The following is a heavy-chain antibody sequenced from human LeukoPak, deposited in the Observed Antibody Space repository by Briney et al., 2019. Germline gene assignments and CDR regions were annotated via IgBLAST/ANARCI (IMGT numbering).Heavy chain of an antibody. CDR1: GYTFTSYA. CDR3: ARVFRAAGYYDSSGYYEREFDY. CDR2: VNTNTGNT. V-gene: IGHV7-4-1*02. J-gene: IGHJ4*02. Sequence: ASVKVSCKASGYTFTSYAMNWVRQAPGQGLEWMGWVNTNTGNTTYAQGFTGRFVFSLDTSVSTAYLQISSLKAEDTAVYYCARVFRAAGYYDSSGYYEREFDYWGQGTLVTVSS. D-gene: IGHD3-22*01.